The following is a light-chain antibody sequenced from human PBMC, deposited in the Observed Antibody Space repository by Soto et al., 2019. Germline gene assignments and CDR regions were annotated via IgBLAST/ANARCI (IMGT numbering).Light chain of an antibody. Sequence: QSALTQPASVSGAPGQSITISCTGSGRDIGAYDYVSWYQHHPGKAPKLIIYGVKNRPSGVSKRFSASKTAFTASLTIAGLQNEDEDDYYCSSYTTSYGDVFGPGTKLTVL. V-gene: IGLV2-14*01. J-gene: IGLJ1*01. CDR1: GRDIGAYDY. CDR2: GVK. CDR3: SSYTTSYGDV.